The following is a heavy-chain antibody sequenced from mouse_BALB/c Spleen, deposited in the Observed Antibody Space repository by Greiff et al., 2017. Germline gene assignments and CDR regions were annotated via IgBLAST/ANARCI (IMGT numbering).Heavy chain of an antibody. CDR2: ISSGGSYT. CDR1: GFTFSSYG. Sequence: EVKLVESGGDLVKPGGSLKLSCAASGFTFSSYGMSWVRQTPDKRLEWVATISSGGSYTYYPDSVKGRFTISRDNAKNTLYLQMSSLKSEDTAMYYCAKTARATGAMDYWGQGTSVTVSS. J-gene: IGHJ4*01. D-gene: IGHD3-2*01. CDR3: AKTARATGAMDY. V-gene: IGHV5-6*01.